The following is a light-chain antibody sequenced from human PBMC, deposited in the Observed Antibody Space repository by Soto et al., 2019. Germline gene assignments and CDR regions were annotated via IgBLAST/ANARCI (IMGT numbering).Light chain of an antibody. Sequence: EIVLTQSPATLYLSPGEKATLSCRASPSVSSYLAWYQQKPGQAPRLLIYDASIRATDIPARFSGTGSETDFTRTITSLEPEDFAVYYCQQRSNWPWTFGQGNKVEIK. CDR2: DAS. V-gene: IGKV3-11*01. CDR1: PSVSSY. J-gene: IGKJ1*01. CDR3: QQRSNWPWT.